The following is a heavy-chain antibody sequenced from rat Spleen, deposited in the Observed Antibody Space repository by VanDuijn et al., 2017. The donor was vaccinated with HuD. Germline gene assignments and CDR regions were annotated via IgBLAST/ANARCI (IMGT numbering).Heavy chain of an antibody. J-gene: IGHJ2*01. D-gene: IGHD1-12*02. V-gene: IGHV5-19*01. CDR2: ISPSGGST. Sequence: EVQLVESGGGLVQPGRSLKLSCAASGFTFSNYGMHWIRQAPTKGLEWVASISPSGGSTYYRDSVKGRFTISRDNAKSTLYLQMDSLRSEDTATYYCATTLVPLMVLITSWDYWGQGVMVTVSS. CDR3: ATTLVPLMVLITSWDY. CDR1: GFTFSNYG.